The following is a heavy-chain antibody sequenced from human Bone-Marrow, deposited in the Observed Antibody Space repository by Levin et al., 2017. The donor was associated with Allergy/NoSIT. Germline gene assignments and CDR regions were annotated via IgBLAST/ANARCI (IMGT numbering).Heavy chain of an antibody. CDR2: IYPVDSDT. D-gene: IGHD6-6*01. CDR1: GYSFSSYW. J-gene: IGHJ6*02. Sequence: GGSLRLSCKGSGYSFSSYWIGWVRQKPGKGLEWMGVIYPVDSDTRYSPSFQGQVTISADKSISTAYLQWRSLKASDTAIYYCARLGGAYISSSDVGLDVWGQGTTVNVSS. CDR3: ARLGGAYISSSDVGLDV. V-gene: IGHV5-51*01.